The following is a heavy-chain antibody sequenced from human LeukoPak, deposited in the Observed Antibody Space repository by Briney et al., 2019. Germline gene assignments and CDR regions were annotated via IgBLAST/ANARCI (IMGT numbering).Heavy chain of an antibody. Sequence: SVKVSCKASGGTFSSYAISWVRQAPGQGLEWMGRIIPTLGIANYAQKFQGRVTITADKSTSTAYMELSSLRSEDTAVYYCARAVGSCSGGSCTNYYYGMDVWGQGTTVTVSS. CDR3: ARAVGSCSGGSCTNYYYGMDV. J-gene: IGHJ6*02. D-gene: IGHD2-15*01. V-gene: IGHV1-69*04. CDR1: GGTFSSYA. CDR2: IIPTLGIA.